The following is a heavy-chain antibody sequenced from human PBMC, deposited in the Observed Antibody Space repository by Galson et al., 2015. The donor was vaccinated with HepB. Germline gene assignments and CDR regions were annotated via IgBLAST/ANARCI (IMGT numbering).Heavy chain of an antibody. D-gene: IGHD3-3*01. J-gene: IGHJ4*02. CDR3: ARVDDFWSGYGDY. Sequence: SVKVSCKASGYIFTGYNMHWVRQAPVQGLEWMGRINPKSGGTNYAQKFQGRVTMTRDTSMSTAYMELRRLRSDDTAVYYCARVDDFWSGYGDYWGQGTLVIVSS. V-gene: IGHV1-2*06. CDR2: INPKSGGT. CDR1: GYIFTGYN.